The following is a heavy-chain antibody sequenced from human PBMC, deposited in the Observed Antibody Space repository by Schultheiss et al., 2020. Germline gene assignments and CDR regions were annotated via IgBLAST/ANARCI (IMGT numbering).Heavy chain of an antibody. CDR3: AKTRETSTHYYYGMDV. J-gene: IGHJ6*02. CDR1: GFTFSSYG. CDR2: ISYDGSNK. V-gene: IGHV3-30*18. Sequence: GGSLRLSCAASGFTFSSYGMHWVRQAPGKGLEWVAVISYDGSNKYYADSVKGRFTISRDNSKNTLYLQMNSLRAEDTAVYYCAKTRETSTHYYYGMDVWGQGTTVTVSS. D-gene: IGHD2/OR15-2a*01.